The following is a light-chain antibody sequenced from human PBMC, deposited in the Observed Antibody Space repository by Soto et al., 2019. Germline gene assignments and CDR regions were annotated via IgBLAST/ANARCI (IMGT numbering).Light chain of an antibody. V-gene: IGKV3-20*01. J-gene: IGKJ1*01. CDR2: GGS. CDR1: QTVSSGY. CDR3: QHYHSSPRT. Sequence: VLTQSPCTLSLSPGEGATLSCRASQTVSSGYLAWYQQKPGQPPRLLIYGGSNRATGIPDRFSGSVSGTGFTLTIGRLEPEDFAVYYCQHYHSSPRTFGQGAKVDIK.